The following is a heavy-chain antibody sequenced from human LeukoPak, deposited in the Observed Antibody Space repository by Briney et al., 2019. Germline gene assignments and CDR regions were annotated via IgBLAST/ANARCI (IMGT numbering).Heavy chain of an antibody. CDR3: ARVTGYRIEDYFDY. V-gene: IGHV4-59*01. Sequence: ASETLSLTCTVSGGSSSSYDWSWIRQPPGRGLEWIGYFSYSGSTNYNPSLKNRVSISVDTSKHQLSLKPSSVTAADTAVYYCARVTGYRIEDYFDYWGQGTLVTVSS. D-gene: IGHD6-13*01. CDR2: FSYSGST. CDR1: GGSSSSYD. J-gene: IGHJ4*02.